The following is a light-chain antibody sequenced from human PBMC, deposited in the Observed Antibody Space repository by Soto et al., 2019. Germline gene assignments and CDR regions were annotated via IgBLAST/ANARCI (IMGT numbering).Light chain of an antibody. V-gene: IGKV3-20*01. CDR3: QQYGSSPPYT. J-gene: IGKJ2*01. CDR1: QSVSGNY. CDR2: GSS. Sequence: EIVLTQSTGTLSLSPGERATLSCRASQSVSGNYLAWYRQKAGQSPRLLIYGSSDRATGIPDRFSGSGSGTDFTLTISRVEPEDFAVYYCQQYGSSPPYTFGQGTKLEIK.